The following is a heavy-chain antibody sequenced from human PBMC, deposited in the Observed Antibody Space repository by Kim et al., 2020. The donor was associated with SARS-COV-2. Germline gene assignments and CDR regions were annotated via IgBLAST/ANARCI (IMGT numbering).Heavy chain of an antibody. CDR3: ARDRSGYYDSSGYADYYYYGMDV. J-gene: IGHJ6*02. CDR1: GGSISSYY. Sequence: SETLSLTCTVSGGSISSYYWSWIRQPPGKGLEWIGYIYYSGSTNYNPSLKSRVTISVDTSKNQFSLKLSSVTAADTAVYYCARDRSGYYDSSGYADYYYYGMDVWGQGTTVTVSS. CDR2: IYYSGST. V-gene: IGHV4-59*01. D-gene: IGHD3-22*01.